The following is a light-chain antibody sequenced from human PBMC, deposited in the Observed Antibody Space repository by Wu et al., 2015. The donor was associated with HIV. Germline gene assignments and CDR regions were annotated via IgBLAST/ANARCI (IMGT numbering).Light chain of an antibody. J-gene: IGKJ2*01. CDR1: QSVSGSY. Sequence: ESVLTQSPGTLSLSPGERATLSCRASQSVSGSYLAWYQQKPGQAPRLLIYGASTRVTGIPDRFSGSGSGTDFTLTISRLEPEDFAVYYCQQYGSSPPAYTFGLGDQAGDQT. V-gene: IGKV3-20*01. CDR2: GAS. CDR3: QQYGSSPPAYT.